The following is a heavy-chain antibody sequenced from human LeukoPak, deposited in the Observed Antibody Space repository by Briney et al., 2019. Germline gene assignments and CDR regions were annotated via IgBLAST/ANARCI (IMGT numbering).Heavy chain of an antibody. Sequence: GGSLRLSCAASGFTFSSYWMSWVRQAPGKGLEWVANIKEDGNDKYYVDSVKGRFTISRDNAKNSLYLQMNGLKAEDTAVYYCARGDFNGWSSNWFGTWGQGTLVTVSS. CDR2: IKEDGNDK. J-gene: IGHJ5*01. CDR1: GFTFSSYW. V-gene: IGHV3-7*03. CDR3: ARGDFNGWSSNWFGT. D-gene: IGHD6-19*01.